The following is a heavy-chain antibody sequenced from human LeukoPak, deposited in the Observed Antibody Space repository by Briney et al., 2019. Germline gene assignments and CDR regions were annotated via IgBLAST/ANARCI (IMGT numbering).Heavy chain of an antibody. CDR2: IKQDGSEK. V-gene: IGHV3-7*01. D-gene: IGHD3-10*01. Sequence: GGSLRLSCAASGFTFSGYWMSWVRQAPGKGLEWVANIKQDGSEKYYVDSVKGRFTISRDNAKNSLYLQMNRLRAEDTAVYYCAREGYYGSGVSDYWGQGTLVTVSS. CDR1: GFTFSGYW. CDR3: AREGYYGSGVSDY. J-gene: IGHJ4*02.